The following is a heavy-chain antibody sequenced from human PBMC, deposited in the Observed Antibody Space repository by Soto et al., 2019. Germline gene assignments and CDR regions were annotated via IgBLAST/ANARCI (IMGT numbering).Heavy chain of an antibody. D-gene: IGHD6-13*01. V-gene: IGHV4-4*02. CDR3: ARASYSSSRLYHYGMDV. J-gene: IGHJ6*02. CDR1: GGSISSSNW. Sequence: SETLSFTCAVSGGSISSSNWWSWVRQPPGKGLEWIGEIYHSGSTNYNPSLKSRVTISVDKSKNQFSLKLSSVTAADTAVYYCARASYSSSRLYHYGMDVWGQGTTVTVSS. CDR2: IYHSGST.